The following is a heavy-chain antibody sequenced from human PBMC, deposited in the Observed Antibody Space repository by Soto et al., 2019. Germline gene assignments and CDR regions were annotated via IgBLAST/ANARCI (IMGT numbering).Heavy chain of an antibody. D-gene: IGHD3-3*01. Sequence: QPGGSLRLSCAASAFTFSSYAMHWVRQAPGKGLEWVAVISYDGSNKYCAGSVKGRFTISRDNSKNTLYLQMNSLRAENTAVYYCARDEGRITIFGVGWGSYGMDVWGQRTTVTVSS. CDR1: AFTFSSYA. V-gene: IGHV3-30-3*01. CDR2: ISYDGSNK. J-gene: IGHJ6*02. CDR3: ARDEGRITIFGVGWGSYGMDV.